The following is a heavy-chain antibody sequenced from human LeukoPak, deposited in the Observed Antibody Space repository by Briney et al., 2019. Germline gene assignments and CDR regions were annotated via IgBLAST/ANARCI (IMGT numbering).Heavy chain of an antibody. D-gene: IGHD2-15*01. CDR1: GFTFSSYE. CDR2: IGSFGTTI. V-gene: IGHV3-48*03. J-gene: IGHJ4*02. Sequence: SGGSLRLSCAASGFTFSSYEMNWVRQAPGKGLEWVSYIGSFGTTISYADSVKGRFTISRDNAKSSLYLQMSSLRAEDTAVYYCARGGRSAAYWGQGTLVTVSS. CDR3: ARGGRSAAY.